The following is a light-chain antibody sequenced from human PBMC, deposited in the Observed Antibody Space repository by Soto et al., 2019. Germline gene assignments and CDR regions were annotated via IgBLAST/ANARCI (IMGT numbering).Light chain of an antibody. J-gene: IGKJ1*01. CDR1: QSVSNN. CDR3: QYDNDGPPWT. V-gene: IGKV3-15*01. CDR2: DAS. Sequence: ILMTPSPATLSVSPGERATLSCRASQSVSNNLAWYQQKRGQAPRLLIYDASTRATGIPARFSGSGSGKEVALAMNRFESEGFAIYSRQYDNDGPPWTFGQGTKVEIK.